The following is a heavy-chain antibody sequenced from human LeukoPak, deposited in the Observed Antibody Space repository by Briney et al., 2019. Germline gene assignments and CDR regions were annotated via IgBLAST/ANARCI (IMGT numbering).Heavy chain of an antibody. CDR1: GFTFSNAW. CDR3: TTQTMTYYDTLTGYYKGLYFDY. V-gene: IGHV3-15*07. J-gene: IGHJ4*02. Sequence: PGGSLRLSCAASGFTFSNAWMNWVRQAPGKGLEWVGRIKSKTDGGTTDYAAPVKGRFTISRDDSKNTLYLQMNSLKTEDTAVYYCTTQTMTYYDTLTGYYKGLYFDYWGQGTLVTVSS. CDR2: IKSKTDGGTT. D-gene: IGHD3-9*01.